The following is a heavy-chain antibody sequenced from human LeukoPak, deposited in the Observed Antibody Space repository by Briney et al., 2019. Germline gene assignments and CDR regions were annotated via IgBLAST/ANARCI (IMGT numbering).Heavy chain of an antibody. J-gene: IGHJ4*02. V-gene: IGHV4-59*01. CDR2: MCYSGST. D-gene: IGHD2/OR15-2a*01. Sequence: SETLSLTCTVSGGSITSYCWTWIRQPPGKGLEWIGYMCYSGSTKYNPSLKSRVTISADTSKNQFSLKLNSVTTADTAVYYRARVGTSTYPLDYWGQGTLVTVSS. CDR3: ARVGTSTYPLDY. CDR1: GGSITSYC.